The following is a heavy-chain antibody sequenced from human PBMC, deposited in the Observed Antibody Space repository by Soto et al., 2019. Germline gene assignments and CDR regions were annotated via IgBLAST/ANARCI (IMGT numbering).Heavy chain of an antibody. Sequence: EVQLLESGGGLVQPGGSLRLSCAASGFTFSSYAMSWVRQAPGKGLEWVSSISGSGDSAYYADSVKGRFTISRDNSKNTLYLQMSGLRAEDTAVYFCARDYCSGGSCYFDYWGQGTLVTVSS. V-gene: IGHV3-23*01. J-gene: IGHJ4*02. CDR1: GFTFSSYA. CDR3: ARDYCSGGSCYFDY. D-gene: IGHD2-15*01. CDR2: ISGSGDSA.